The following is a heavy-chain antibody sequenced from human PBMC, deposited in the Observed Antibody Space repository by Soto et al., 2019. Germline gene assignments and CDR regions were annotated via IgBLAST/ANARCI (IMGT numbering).Heavy chain of an antibody. D-gene: IGHD6-19*01. CDR1: GGSISSGGYY. CDR3: ARCQGLIRVSSGWYKGWFDP. V-gene: IGHV4-31*03. J-gene: IGHJ5*02. Sequence: SSETLSLTCTVSGGSISSGGYYWSWIRQHPGKGLEWIGYIYYSGSTYYNPSLKSRVTISVDTSKNQFSLKLSSVTAADTAVYYCARCQGLIRVSSGWYKGWFDPWRQGTLVTVSS. CDR2: IYYSGST.